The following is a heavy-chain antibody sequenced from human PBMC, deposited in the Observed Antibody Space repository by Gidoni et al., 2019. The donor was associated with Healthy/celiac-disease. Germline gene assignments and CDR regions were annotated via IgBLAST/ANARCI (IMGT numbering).Heavy chain of an antibody. CDR2: ILLMFGIA. D-gene: IGHD6-19*01. CDR3: AREGERAAVAGCFDY. CDR1: GGTFSNYA. J-gene: IGHJ4*02. V-gene: IGHV1-69*04. Sequence: QVQLVQSGAEVKKPGSSVKVSCKASGGTFSNYAISWVRQAPGQWLEWMGRILLMFGIAKNAQKFQGRVTITADKSTSTAYMELNSLRSDDTAVYYCAREGERAAVAGCFDYWGQGTLVTVSS.